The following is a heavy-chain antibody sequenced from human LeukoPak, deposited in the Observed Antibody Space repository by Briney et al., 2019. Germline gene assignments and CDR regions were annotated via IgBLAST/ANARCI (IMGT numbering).Heavy chain of an antibody. D-gene: IGHD7-27*01. J-gene: IGHJ4*02. V-gene: IGHV3-30*03. CDR1: GFTFSSYG. CDR2: ISYDGSNK. Sequence: PGGSLRLSCAASGFTFSSYGMHWVRQAPGKGLEWVAVISYDGSNKYYADSVKGRFTISRDNSKNTLYLQMNSLRAEDTAVYYCARDHATGLYYFDYWGQGTLVTVSS. CDR3: ARDHATGLYYFDY.